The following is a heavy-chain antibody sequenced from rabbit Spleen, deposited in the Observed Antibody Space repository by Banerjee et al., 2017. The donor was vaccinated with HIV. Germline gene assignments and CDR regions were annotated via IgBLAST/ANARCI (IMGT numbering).Heavy chain of an antibody. CDR1: GFSFSNNYY. CDR3: ARGQTIDGSDL. CDR2: IYPGNGRT. J-gene: IGHJ4*01. V-gene: IGHV1S45*01. Sequence: QEQLEESGGGLVKPGASLTLTCTASGFSFSNNYYMYWVRQAPGKGLEWIACIYPGNGRTYYASWAKGRFTISKTSSTTVTLQMTSLTAADTATYFCARGQTIDGSDLWGPGTLVTVS. D-gene: IGHD1-1*01.